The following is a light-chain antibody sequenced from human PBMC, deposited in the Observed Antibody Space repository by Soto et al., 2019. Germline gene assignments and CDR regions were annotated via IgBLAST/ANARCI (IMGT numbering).Light chain of an antibody. CDR3: SSYTSSSLPYV. CDR2: DVS. J-gene: IGLJ1*01. Sequence: QSVLTQPASVCGSPGQSLTISCSGTSTDVGDYDYVSWYQQYPGKDPKLIIYDVSIRPSGVSNRFSGSKSGNTASLTISGLHAEDEADYYCSSYTSSSLPYVFGTGTKLTVL. V-gene: IGLV2-14*03. CDR1: STDVGDYDY.